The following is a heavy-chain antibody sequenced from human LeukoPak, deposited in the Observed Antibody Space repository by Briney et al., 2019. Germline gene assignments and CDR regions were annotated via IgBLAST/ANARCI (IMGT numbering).Heavy chain of an antibody. CDR2: INLNGGSR. CDR3: ARDSPPDY. V-gene: IGHV3-20*04. CDR1: GFTFDEYG. J-gene: IGHJ4*02. Sequence: GGSLRLSCAASGFTFDEYGMSWVRQRPGKGLEWVCGINLNGGSRGYADSVKGRFTISRDNAKNSLYLQMNSLRAEDTAVYYCARDSPPDYWGQGTLVTVSS.